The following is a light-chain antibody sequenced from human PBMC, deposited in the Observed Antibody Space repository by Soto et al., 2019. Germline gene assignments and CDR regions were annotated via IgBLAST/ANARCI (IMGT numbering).Light chain of an antibody. J-gene: IGLJ2*01. CDR3: QVWDSSTVV. CDR1: NIGSKN. CDR2: RDS. Sequence: SYELTQPLSVSVALGQTASITCGGNNIGSKNVHWYQQKPGQAPVLVIYRDSNRPSGIPERFSGSNSGNTATLTISRARAGDEADYYCQVWDSSTVVFGGGTKLTVL. V-gene: IGLV3-9*01.